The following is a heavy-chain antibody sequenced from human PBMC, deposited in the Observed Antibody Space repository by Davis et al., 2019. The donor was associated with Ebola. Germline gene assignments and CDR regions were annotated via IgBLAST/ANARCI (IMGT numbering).Heavy chain of an antibody. CDR3: ARVYGYDY. J-gene: IGHJ4*02. CDR1: GFTFDDYA. Sequence: PGGSLRLSCAASGFTFDDYAMHWVRQAPGKGLEWVSGISWNSGSIGYADSVKGRFTISRDNAKNTLYLQMSSLRAEDTAVYYCARVYGYDYWGQGTLVTVSS. V-gene: IGHV3-9*01. CDR2: ISWNSGSI. D-gene: IGHD5-18*01.